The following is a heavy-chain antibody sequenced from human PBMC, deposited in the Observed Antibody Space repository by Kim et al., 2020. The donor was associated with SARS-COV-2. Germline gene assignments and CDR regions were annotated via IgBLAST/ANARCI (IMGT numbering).Heavy chain of an antibody. V-gene: IGHV3-30-3*01. Sequence: GGSLRLSCAASGFTFSSYAMHWVRQAPGEGLEWVAVISYDGSNKYNADSVKGRFTISRDNSKNTLYLQMNSLRAEDTAVYYCARSPGSSGWYLYFQHWGQGTLVTVSS. J-gene: IGHJ1*01. CDR2: ISYDGSNK. CDR3: ARSPGSSGWYLYFQH. D-gene: IGHD6-19*01. CDR1: GFTFSSYA.